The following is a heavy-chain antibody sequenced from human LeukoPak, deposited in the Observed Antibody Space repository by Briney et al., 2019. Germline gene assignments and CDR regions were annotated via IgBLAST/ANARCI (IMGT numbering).Heavy chain of an antibody. CDR1: GSSLSSGYF. J-gene: IGHJ4*02. V-gene: IGHV4-38-2*02. Sequence: SETLSLTCTVSGSSLSSGYFWGWIRQPPGKGLEWIGSIHYSGSTYYNPSLKSRVTTSIDTSKNQFSLKLTSVTAADTAVHFCARGFSFGYSGDYWGQGTLVTVSS. CDR3: ARGFSFGYSGDY. CDR2: IHYSGST. D-gene: IGHD5-18*01.